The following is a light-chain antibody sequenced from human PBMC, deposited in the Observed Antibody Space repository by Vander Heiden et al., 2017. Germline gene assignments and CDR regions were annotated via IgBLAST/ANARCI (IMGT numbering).Light chain of an antibody. V-gene: IGLV3-25*03. CDR3: QSADSSGTPVV. Sequence: SYELTQPPSVSVSPGQTARTTCSGDALPKQYAYWYQQKPGQAPVRVIYKDRERPSGIPERFSGSSSGTTVTLTISGVQAEDEADYYCQSADSSGTPVVFGGGTKLTVL. J-gene: IGLJ2*01. CDR1: ALPKQY. CDR2: KDR.